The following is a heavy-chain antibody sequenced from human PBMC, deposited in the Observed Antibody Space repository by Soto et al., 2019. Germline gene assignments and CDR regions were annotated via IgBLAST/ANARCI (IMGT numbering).Heavy chain of an antibody. J-gene: IGHJ5*02. CDR2: IYYSGST. Sequence: PGGSLRLSCAASGFTVSTNYMSWVRQAPGKGLEWVGSIYYSGSTYYNPSLKSRVTISVDTSKNQFSLKLSSVTAADTAVYYCARQVHIVVVVAAQRINWFDPWGQGTLVTVSS. V-gene: IGHV4-39*01. D-gene: IGHD2-15*01. CDR1: GFTVSTNY. CDR3: ARQVHIVVVVAAQRINWFDP.